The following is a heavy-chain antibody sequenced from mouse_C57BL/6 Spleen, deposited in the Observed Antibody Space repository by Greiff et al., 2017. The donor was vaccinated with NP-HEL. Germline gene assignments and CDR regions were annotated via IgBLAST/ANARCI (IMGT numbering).Heavy chain of an antibody. CDR2: FHPYNDDT. D-gene: IGHD1-1*01. Sequence: QVQLQQSGAELVKPGASVKMSCKASGYTFTTYPIEWMKQNPGKSLEWIGNFHPYNDDTKYNEQFKGKATFTVEKSSSTVYMQLSRVTSDDSAVYYWAIMTTVVATENFDYGGKGTTLTVSS. V-gene: IGHV1-47*01. J-gene: IGHJ2*01. CDR3: AIMTTVVATENFDY. CDR1: GYTFTTYP.